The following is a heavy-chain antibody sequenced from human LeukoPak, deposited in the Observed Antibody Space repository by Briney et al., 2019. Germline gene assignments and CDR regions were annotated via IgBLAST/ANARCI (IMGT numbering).Heavy chain of an antibody. J-gene: IGHJ6*02. V-gene: IGHV4-30-2*01. Sequence: SQTLSLTCAVSGGSISSGGYSWSWIRQPPGQGLEWIGEINHSGSTNYNPSLKSRVTISVDTSKNQFSLKLSSVTAADTAVYYCARGTYYDSSGYLVRTYYYYGMDVWGQGTTVTVSS. CDR1: GGSISSGGYS. CDR3: ARGTYYDSSGYLVRTYYYYGMDV. D-gene: IGHD3-22*01. CDR2: INHSGST.